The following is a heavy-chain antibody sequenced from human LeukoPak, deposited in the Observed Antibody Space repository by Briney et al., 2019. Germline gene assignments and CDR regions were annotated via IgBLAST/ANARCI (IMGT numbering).Heavy chain of an antibody. V-gene: IGHV3-21*01. D-gene: IGHD6-19*01. CDR3: APIAVAGPLTDAFDI. Sequence: GGSLRLSCAASGFTFSSYSMNWVRQAPVKGLEWVSSISSSSSYIYYADSVKGRFTISRDNAKNSLYLQMNSLRAEDTAVYYCAPIAVAGPLTDAFDIWGQGTMVTVSS. J-gene: IGHJ3*02. CDR1: GFTFSSYS. CDR2: ISSSSSYI.